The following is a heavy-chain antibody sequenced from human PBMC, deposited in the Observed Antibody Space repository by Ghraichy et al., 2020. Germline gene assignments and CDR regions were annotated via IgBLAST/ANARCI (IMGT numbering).Heavy chain of an antibody. J-gene: IGHJ6*02. CDR1: GGSIGSSSYY. Sequence: SETLSLTCTVSGGSIGSSSYYWGWIRQPPGKGLEWIGSIYYSGSTYYNPSLKSRVTISVDTSKNQLSLRLSSVTAADTAVYYCARHPSYDILTGRYGMDVWGQGTTVTVSS. CDR2: IYYSGST. V-gene: IGHV4-39*01. D-gene: IGHD3-9*01. CDR3: ARHPSYDILTGRYGMDV.